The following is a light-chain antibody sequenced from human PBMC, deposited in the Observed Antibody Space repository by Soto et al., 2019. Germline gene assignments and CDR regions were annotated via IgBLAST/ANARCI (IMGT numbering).Light chain of an antibody. J-gene: IGLJ3*02. Sequence: QSVLTQPPSVSGAPGRRVTISCTGSSSNIGADYNVHWYQQLPGTAPKLLIYDNSDRPSGVPDRFSGSRSDTSASLAITGLLAEDEADYYCQLYDINVRGWVFGGGTKVTVL. V-gene: IGLV1-40*01. CDR2: DNS. CDR3: QLYDINVRGWV. CDR1: SSNIGADYN.